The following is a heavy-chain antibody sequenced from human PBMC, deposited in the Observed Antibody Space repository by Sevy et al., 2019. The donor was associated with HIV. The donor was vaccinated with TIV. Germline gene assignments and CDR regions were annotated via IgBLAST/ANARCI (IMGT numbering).Heavy chain of an antibody. J-gene: IGHJ4*01. D-gene: IGHD3-3*02. Sequence: SENLSLTCTVSGDSISSSTYHWGWIRQSPGKGLEWIGNIYYSGNTNDNPSLTSRATISVDTSKNQFSLNLTSVTAADTAVYYCARVVHFWSGYLDYWGQGTLVTVSS. V-gene: IGHV4-39*01. CDR3: ARVVHFWSGYLDY. CDR2: IYYSGNT. CDR1: GDSISSSTYH.